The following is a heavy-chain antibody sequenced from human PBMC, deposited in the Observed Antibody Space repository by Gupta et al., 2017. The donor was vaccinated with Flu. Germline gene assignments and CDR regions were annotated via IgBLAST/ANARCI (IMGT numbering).Heavy chain of an antibody. J-gene: IGHJ4*02. D-gene: IGHD6-13*01. CDR1: TGYY. Sequence: TGYYMHWVRQAPGQGLEWMGWINPNSGGTKYTQKFQGRVTMTRDTSISTAYMELSRLRSDDTAVYYCARGGIAAPRVGVDYWGQGTLVTVSS. V-gene: IGHV1-2*02. CDR3: ARGGIAAPRVGVDY. CDR2: INPNSGGT.